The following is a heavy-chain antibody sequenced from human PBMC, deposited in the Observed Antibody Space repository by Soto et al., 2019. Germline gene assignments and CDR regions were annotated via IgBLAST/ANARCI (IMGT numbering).Heavy chain of an antibody. Sequence: VSLRLSCASSVFSFSYLAMSWVRQAPGKGLEWVAAISGSGGNTYYADSVKGRFTISRGNSKNTLFLQMNSLRDEDTAVYYCAKDRGGSGWSTLDHWGQGTLVTVSS. D-gene: IGHD6-19*01. J-gene: IGHJ4*02. CDR1: VFSFSYLA. CDR2: ISGSGGNT. CDR3: AKDRGGSGWSTLDH. V-gene: IGHV3-23*01.